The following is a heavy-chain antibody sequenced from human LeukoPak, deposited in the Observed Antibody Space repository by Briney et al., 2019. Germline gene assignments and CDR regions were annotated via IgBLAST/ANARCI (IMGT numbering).Heavy chain of an antibody. CDR2: INPNIGGT. D-gene: IGHD5-18*01. J-gene: IGHJ4*02. V-gene: IGHV1-2*02. CDR1: GYSFTGYY. CDR3: SRSVLGYSYFDY. Sequence: ASVKVSCKASGYSFTGYYIHWVRQAPGQGLEWMGWINPNIGGTNFAQKFQDRVTMTMDTSISTAYMELSRLRSDDTAVYYCSRSVLGYSYFDYWGQGILVTVSS.